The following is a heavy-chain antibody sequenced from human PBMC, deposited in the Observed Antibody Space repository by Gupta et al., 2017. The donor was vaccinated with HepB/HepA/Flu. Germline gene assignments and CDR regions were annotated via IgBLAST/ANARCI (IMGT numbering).Heavy chain of an antibody. V-gene: IGHV1-2*04. CDR3: ARGGGIALEFDY. Sequence: QVQLVQSGAEVKKPGASVKVPCKASGYSFTGQHIPWVRQAPGQGLEWMGWINPNSGGTNYAQKFQDWVTMSRDTSISTAYMELRSLKSDDTAIYYCARGGGIALEFDYWGQGTLVTVSS. CDR1: GYSFTGQH. D-gene: IGHD6-13*01. CDR2: INPNSGGT. J-gene: IGHJ4*02.